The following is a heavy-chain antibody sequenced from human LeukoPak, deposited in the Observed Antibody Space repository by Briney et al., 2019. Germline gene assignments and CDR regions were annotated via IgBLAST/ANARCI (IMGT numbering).Heavy chain of an antibody. CDR3: VKDPKGTVTTDY. D-gene: IGHD4-17*01. J-gene: IGHJ4*02. Sequence: GGSLRLSCSDSGFTFTIYAMHCVRQAPGKGLEYVSAISSNGGNTYYADSVKGRFTISRDNSKNTLYLQMSSLRVEDTAVYYCVKDPKGTVTTDYWGQGTLVTVSS. CDR1: GFTFTIYA. CDR2: ISSNGGNT. V-gene: IGHV3-64D*09.